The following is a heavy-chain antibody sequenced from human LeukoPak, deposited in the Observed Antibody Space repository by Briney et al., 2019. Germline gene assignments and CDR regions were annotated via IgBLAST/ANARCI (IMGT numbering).Heavy chain of an antibody. CDR3: AKEKWDYPPTITIFGVVSSAFDI. D-gene: IGHD3-3*01. Sequence: GGSLRLSCAASGFTFSSYSMNWVRQAPGKGLEWVSSISSSSSYIYYADSVKGRFTISRDNAKNSLYLQMNSLRAEDTAVYYCAKEKWDYPPTITIFGVVSSAFDIWGQGTMVTVSS. V-gene: IGHV3-21*04. CDR2: ISSSSSYI. CDR1: GFTFSSYS. J-gene: IGHJ3*02.